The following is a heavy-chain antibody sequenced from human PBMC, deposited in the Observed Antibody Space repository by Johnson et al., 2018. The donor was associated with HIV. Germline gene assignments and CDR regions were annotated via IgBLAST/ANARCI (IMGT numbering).Heavy chain of an antibody. J-gene: IGHJ3*02. Sequence: VQLVESGGGVVQPGRSLRLSCAASGFTFSSYAMHWVRQAPGKGLEWVAVISYDGSNKHYADSVKGRFTISRDNSKNTLYLQINSLRAEDTAVYYCARDYGAYSSGWGRAFDIWGQGKMVTVSS. CDR2: ISYDGSNK. D-gene: IGHD6-19*01. CDR3: ARDYGAYSSGWGRAFDI. V-gene: IGHV3-30-3*01. CDR1: GFTFSSYA.